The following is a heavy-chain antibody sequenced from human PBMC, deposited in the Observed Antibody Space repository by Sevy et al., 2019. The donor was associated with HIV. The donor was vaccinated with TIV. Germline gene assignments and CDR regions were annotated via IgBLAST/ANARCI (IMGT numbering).Heavy chain of an antibody. J-gene: IGHJ3*02. CDR1: GGSISSYY. CDR2: IYTSGST. CDR3: ARDYYYDFWSGYSPDAFDI. V-gene: IGHV4-4*07. Sequence: SETPSLTCTVSGGSISSYYWSWIRQPAGKGLEWIGRIYTSGSTNYNPSLKSRVTMSVDTSKNQFSLKLSSVTAADTAVYYCARDYYYDFWSGYSPDAFDIWGQGTMVTVSS. D-gene: IGHD3-3*01.